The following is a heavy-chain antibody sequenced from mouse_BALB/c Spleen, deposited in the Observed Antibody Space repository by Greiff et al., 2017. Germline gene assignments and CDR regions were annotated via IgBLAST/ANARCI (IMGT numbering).Heavy chain of an antibody. J-gene: IGHJ4*01. CDR3: ARGGRLLHAMDY. Sequence: QVQLQQSGAELVRPGTSVKISCKASGYTFTNYWLGWVKQRPGHGLEWIGDIYPGGGYTNYNEKFKGKATLTADTSSSTAYMQLSSLTSEDSAVYCCARGGRLLHAMDYWGQGTSVTVSS. D-gene: IGHD2-3*01. V-gene: IGHV1-63*02. CDR2: IYPGGGYT. CDR1: GYTFTNYW.